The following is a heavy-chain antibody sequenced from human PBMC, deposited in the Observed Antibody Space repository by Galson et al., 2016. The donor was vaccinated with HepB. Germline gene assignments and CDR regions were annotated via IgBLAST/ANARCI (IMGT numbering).Heavy chain of an antibody. J-gene: IGHJ6*02. CDR2: MNPNTGNT. D-gene: IGHD1-26*01. Sequence: SVKVSCKASGYTFKNYDINWVRQATGQGPEWMGWMNPNTGNTGYAPKFQGRVTMTRNTSISTAYMELSSLISEDTAVYYCARVIWEYYYALDVWGHGTTVTVSS. CDR1: GYTFKNYD. V-gene: IGHV1-8*01. CDR3: ARVIWEYYYALDV.